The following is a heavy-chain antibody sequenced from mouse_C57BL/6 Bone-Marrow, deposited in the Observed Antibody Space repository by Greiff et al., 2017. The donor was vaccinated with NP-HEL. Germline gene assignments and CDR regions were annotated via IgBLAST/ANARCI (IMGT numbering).Heavy chain of an antibody. CDR2: INPNNGGT. J-gene: IGHJ1*03. D-gene: IGHD6-1*01. Sequence: EVQLQQSGPELVKPGASVKIPCKASGYTFTDYNMDWVKQSHGKSLEWIGDINPNNGGTIYNQKFKGKATLTVDKSSSTAYMELRSLTSEDTAVYYCARRAVKFGLYGYFDVWGTGTTVTVSS. V-gene: IGHV1-18*01. CDR1: GYTFTDYN. CDR3: ARRAVKFGLYGYFDV.